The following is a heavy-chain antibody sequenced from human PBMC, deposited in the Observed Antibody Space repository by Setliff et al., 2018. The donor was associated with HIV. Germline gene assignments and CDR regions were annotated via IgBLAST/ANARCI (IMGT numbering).Heavy chain of an antibody. D-gene: IGHD5-12*01. CDR3: ATASGYDLFMGAFDI. CDR2: INQSGGI. Sequence: SLTCAVSGGSFSGYYWSWIRQPPGKGLEWIGEINQSGGINYNPSLKSRVTISIDTFKNQFSVKLYSVTAADTAVYYCATASGYDLFMGAFDIWGQGTMVTVSS. J-gene: IGHJ3*02. V-gene: IGHV4-34*01. CDR1: GGSFSGYY.